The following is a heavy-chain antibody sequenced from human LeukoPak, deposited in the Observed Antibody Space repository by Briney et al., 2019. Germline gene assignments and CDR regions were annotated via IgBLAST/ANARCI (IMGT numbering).Heavy chain of an antibody. CDR2: IYYSGST. D-gene: IGHD6-13*01. Sequence: SETLSLTCAVSGGSISSYYWSWIRQPPGKGLEWIGYIYYSGSTNYNPSLKSRVTISVDTSKNQFSLKLSSVTAADTAVYYCAREGEQLGHFDYWGQGTLVTVSS. CDR1: GGSISSYY. J-gene: IGHJ4*02. CDR3: AREGEQLGHFDY. V-gene: IGHV4-59*01.